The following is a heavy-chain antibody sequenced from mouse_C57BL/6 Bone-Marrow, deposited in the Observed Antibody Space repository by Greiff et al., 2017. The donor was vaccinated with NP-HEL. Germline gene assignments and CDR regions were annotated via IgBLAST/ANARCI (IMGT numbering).Heavy chain of an antibody. J-gene: IGHJ2*01. CDR3: ARDYYGSGYYFDY. Sequence: VQLQQSDAELVKPGASVKISCKASGYTFTDYTIHWMKQRPEQGLEWIGYIYPRDGSTKYNEKFKGKATLTADKSSSPAYMQLNSLTSEDSAVYFSARDYYGSGYYFDYWGQGTTRTVSS. V-gene: IGHV1-78*01. CDR2: IYPRDGST. CDR1: GYTFTDYT. D-gene: IGHD1-1*01.